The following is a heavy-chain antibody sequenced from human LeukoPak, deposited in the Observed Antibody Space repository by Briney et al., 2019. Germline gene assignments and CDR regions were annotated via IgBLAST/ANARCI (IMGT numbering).Heavy chain of an antibody. CDR3: ARYGDYVFDV. J-gene: IGHJ4*02. V-gene: IGHV4-59*01. CDR1: GCSISSYY. Sequence: PSETLSLTCTVSGCSISSYYWSWIRQPPGKGLEWIGYIYYSGSTIYNPSLKSRVTISVDTSKNQFSLKLSSVTAADTAVYYCARYGDYVFDVWGQGTLVTVAS. CDR2: IYYSGST. D-gene: IGHD4-17*01.